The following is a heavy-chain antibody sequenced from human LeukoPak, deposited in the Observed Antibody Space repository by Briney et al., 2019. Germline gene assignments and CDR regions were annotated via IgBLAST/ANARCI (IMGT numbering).Heavy chain of an antibody. CDR1: GYTFTGYY. V-gene: IGHV1-2*02. CDR3: ARGFFTVGATLIDY. J-gene: IGHJ4*02. CDR2: INPNSGGT. Sequence: ASVKVSCKASGYTFTGYYMHWVRQAPGQGLEWMGWINPNSGGTNYAQKFQGRVTVTRDTSISTAYMELSRLRSDDTAVYYCARGFFTVGATLIDYWGQGTLVTVSS. D-gene: IGHD1-26*01.